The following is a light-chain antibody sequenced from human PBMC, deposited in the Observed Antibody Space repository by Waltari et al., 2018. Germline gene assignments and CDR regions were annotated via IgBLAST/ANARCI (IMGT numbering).Light chain of an antibody. Sequence: IVMTQSPASLAVSLGARATINCKSSESVLYSSNNKNHLAWYQQKPGQPPKLLIYWASTRKSGVPDRFSGSGSETDFTLTVSSLQAEDVAVYYCQQYYNTPLTFGGGTKVEIK. CDR1: ESVLYSSNNKNH. J-gene: IGKJ4*01. CDR2: WAS. CDR3: QQYYNTPLT. V-gene: IGKV4-1*01.